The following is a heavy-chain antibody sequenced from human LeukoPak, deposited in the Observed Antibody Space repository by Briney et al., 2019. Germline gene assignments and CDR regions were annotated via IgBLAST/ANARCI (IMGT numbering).Heavy chain of an antibody. CDR2: ISCSGGST. V-gene: IGHV3-23*01. CDR1: GFTFSSYA. CDR3: AKDFLPTLGSAVPTLYYFDY. Sequence: PGGSLRLSCAAPGFTFSSYAMSWVRQAPGKGLEWVSAISCSGGSTYYADSVKGRFTISRDNSKNTLYLQMNSLRAEDTAVYYCAKDFLPTLGSAVPTLYYFDYWGQGTLVTVSS. J-gene: IGHJ4*02. D-gene: IGHD2-2*01.